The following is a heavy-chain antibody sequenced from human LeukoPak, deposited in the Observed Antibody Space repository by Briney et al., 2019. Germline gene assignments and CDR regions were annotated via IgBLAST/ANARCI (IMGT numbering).Heavy chain of an antibody. CDR1: GFAFSSYA. V-gene: IGHV3-74*01. CDR3: VRDLQRHYLGVAVAGRRRWFDP. CDR2: INSDGSST. Sequence: GGSLRLSCAASGFAFSSYAMSWVRQAPGKGLVWVSRINSDGSSTNYADSVKGRFTISRDNAKNTLCLQMNSLRAEDTAIYYCVRDLQRHYLGVAVAGRRRWFDPWGQGTLVTVSS. D-gene: IGHD6-13*01. J-gene: IGHJ5*02.